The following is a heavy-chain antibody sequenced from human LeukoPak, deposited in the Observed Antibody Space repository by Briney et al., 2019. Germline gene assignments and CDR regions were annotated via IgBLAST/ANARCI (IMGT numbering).Heavy chain of an antibody. CDR2: IHYRGST. CDR1: GGSISDYY. V-gene: IGHV4-59*08. J-gene: IGHJ4*02. Sequence: SETLSLTCTVSGGSISDYYWSWIRQSPGKGLEWIGYIHYRGSTNYNPSLRSRVTISVDTSKNQFSLKLSSVTAADTAVYYCARNGGSYSRSSDYWGQGTLVTVCS. D-gene: IGHD1-26*01. CDR3: ARNGGSYSRSSDY.